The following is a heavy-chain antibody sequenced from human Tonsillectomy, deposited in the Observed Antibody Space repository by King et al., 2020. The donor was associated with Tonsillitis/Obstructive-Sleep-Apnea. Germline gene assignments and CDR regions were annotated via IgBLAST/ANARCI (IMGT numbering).Heavy chain of an antibody. CDR2: IFSNDEK. Sequence: TLKESGPVLVKPTETLTLTCTVSGFSLSNARMGVSWIRQPPGKALEWLAHIFSNDEKSYSTSMKSRPTISKDTYKRQVVPTMTKMDPVASATYYRARYYDVLTGCWCDPWGQGTLVTVSS. CDR3: ARYYDVLTGCWCDP. V-gene: IGHV2-26*01. CDR1: GFSLSNARMG. J-gene: IGHJ5*02. D-gene: IGHD3-9*01.